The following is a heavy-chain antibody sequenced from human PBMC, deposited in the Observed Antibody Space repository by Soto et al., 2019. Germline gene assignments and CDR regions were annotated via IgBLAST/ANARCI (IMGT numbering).Heavy chain of an antibody. CDR3: ARYEKYSSMGRFEP. CDR1: GFPFSSYG. Sequence: GGSLRLSCAASGFPFSSYGMHWLRQAPGKAQEWVAVIWYDESNTHYADSVKGRFTISRDNSKNTLYLQMNSLRAEDTAVYYCARYEKYSSMGRFEPCGQGTLVTVSS. CDR2: IWYDESNT. J-gene: IGHJ5*02. D-gene: IGHD6-13*01. V-gene: IGHV3-33*01.